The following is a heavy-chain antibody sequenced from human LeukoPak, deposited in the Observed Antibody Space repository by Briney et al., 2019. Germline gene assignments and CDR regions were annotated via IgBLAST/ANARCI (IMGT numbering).Heavy chain of an antibody. Sequence: GGSLRLSCAASGFTFRSDAMNWVRQAPGKGPEWVSFISGNGDSIYDADSVKGRFTTSRDNSKNTLYLQINGLRAEDTAVYYCAKDGGILKGAFDIWGQGTMVTVSS. CDR2: ISGNGDSI. CDR1: GFTFRSDA. J-gene: IGHJ3*02. D-gene: IGHD6-13*01. V-gene: IGHV3-23*01. CDR3: AKDGGILKGAFDI.